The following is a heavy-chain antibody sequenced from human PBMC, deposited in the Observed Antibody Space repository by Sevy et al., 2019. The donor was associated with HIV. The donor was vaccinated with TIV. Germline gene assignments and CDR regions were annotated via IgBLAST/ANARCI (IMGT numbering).Heavy chain of an antibody. V-gene: IGHV4-59*01. CDR3: ARDLGYSSGWYYFDY. CDR1: GGSISSYY. CDR2: IYYSGST. D-gene: IGHD6-19*01. Sequence: KQSQTLSLTCTVSGGSISSYYWSWIRQPPGKGLEWIGYIYYSGSTNYNPSLKSRVTISVDTSKNQFSLKLSSVTAADTAVYYCARDLGYSSGWYYFDYWGQGTLVTVSS. J-gene: IGHJ4*02.